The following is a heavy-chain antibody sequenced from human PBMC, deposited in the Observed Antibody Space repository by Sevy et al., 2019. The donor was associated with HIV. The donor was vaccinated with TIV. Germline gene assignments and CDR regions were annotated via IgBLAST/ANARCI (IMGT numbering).Heavy chain of an antibody. Sequence: ASVKVSCKVSGYTLTELSMHWVRQAPGKGLEWMGGFDPEDGETIYAQTFQGRVTMTEDTSTDTAYMELSSLRSEDTAVYYCATVNRVVPAAPSAVPYFDYWGQGTLVTVSS. CDR1: GYTLTELS. CDR2: FDPEDGET. V-gene: IGHV1-24*01. CDR3: ATVNRVVPAAPSAVPYFDY. D-gene: IGHD2-2*01. J-gene: IGHJ4*02.